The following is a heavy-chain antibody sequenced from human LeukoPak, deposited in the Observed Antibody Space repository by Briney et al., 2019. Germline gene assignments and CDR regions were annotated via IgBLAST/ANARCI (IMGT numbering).Heavy chain of an antibody. J-gene: IGHJ4*02. V-gene: IGHV1-18*01. CDR2: INTYNGNT. Sequence: ASVKVSCKASGYSFTSYGMSWVRQAPGQGLEWMGWINTYNGNTEYAQKLQGRVTMTTDTSTSTAYMELRSLRSDDTAVYYCASRSGSTPSYCDYWGQGTLVTVSS. CDR3: ASRSGSTPSYCDY. D-gene: IGHD3-3*01. CDR1: GYSFTSYG.